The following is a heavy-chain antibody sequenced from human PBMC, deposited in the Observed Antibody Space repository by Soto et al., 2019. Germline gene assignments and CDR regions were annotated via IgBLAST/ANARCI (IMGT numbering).Heavy chain of an antibody. CDR2: IYNSGST. CDR1: GGSISRSY. Sequence: PSETLSLTCTVSGGSISRSYWSWIRQPPGKGLEWIGYIYNSGSTNYNPSLRTRVTISVDTSKNQVSLKLSSVTAADTAVYYCARPHDDYGDYAFDYWGQGTLVTVSS. V-gene: IGHV4-59*08. J-gene: IGHJ4*02. CDR3: ARPHDDYGDYAFDY. D-gene: IGHD4-17*01.